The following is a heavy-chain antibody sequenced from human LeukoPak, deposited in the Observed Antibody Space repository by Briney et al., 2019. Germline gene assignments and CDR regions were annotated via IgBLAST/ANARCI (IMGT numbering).Heavy chain of an antibody. J-gene: IGHJ3*02. Sequence: SETLSLTCTVSGGSISRRSYYWGWIRQPPGKGLEWIGIIYSSGSTYSNPSLKSRVTISLDTSKSQFSLKLSSVTAADTAVYYCARRLAQLVLGAFDIWGQGTMVTVSS. CDR3: ARRLAQLVLGAFDI. CDR1: GGSISRRSYY. V-gene: IGHV4-39*01. CDR2: IYSSGST. D-gene: IGHD1-1*01.